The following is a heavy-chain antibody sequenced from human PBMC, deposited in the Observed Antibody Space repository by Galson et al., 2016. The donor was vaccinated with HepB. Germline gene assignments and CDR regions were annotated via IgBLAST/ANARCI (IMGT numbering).Heavy chain of an antibody. CDR1: GFTFNTYA. D-gene: IGHD6-19*01. V-gene: IGHV3-23*01. J-gene: IGHJ3*01. CDR2: ISSSDGRT. Sequence: SLRLSCAASGFTFNTYAMTWVRQAPGKGLEWVSSISSSDGRTWYADSVRGRFTISTDNSKTTLYVQMNSLRVDDSAIYYCAKSQFALPDRGWFNAFDLWGQGTMVTVSS. CDR3: AKSQFALPDRGWFNAFDL.